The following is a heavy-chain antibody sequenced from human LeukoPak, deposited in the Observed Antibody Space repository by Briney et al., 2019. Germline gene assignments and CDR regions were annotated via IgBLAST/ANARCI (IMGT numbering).Heavy chain of an antibody. CDR3: TTDGVGVEGATYDN. D-gene: IGHD1-26*01. V-gene: IGHV3-15*01. J-gene: IGHJ4*02. Sequence: GGSLRLSCAASGSTFINAWMAWVRQAPGKGLEWVGRIKAKAHGGTIEYAAPVKGRFTISRDDSKNTLYLQMNSLKTEDTAVYYCTTDGVGVEGATYDNWGQGTLVSVSS. CDR2: IKAKAHGGTI. CDR1: GSTFINAW.